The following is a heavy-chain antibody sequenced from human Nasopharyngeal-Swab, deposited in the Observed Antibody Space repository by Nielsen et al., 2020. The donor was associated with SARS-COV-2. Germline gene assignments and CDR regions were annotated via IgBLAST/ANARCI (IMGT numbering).Heavy chain of an antibody. CDR3: AHRLPLYDGMDV. V-gene: IGHV2-5*02. D-gene: IGHD2-8*01. Sequence: SGPTLVKPPQTLTLTCTFSGFSLSTSGVGVDWIRQPPGKALEWLALIYWDAHKRYSPSLKSRLTISKDTSKNQVVLTMTNMDPVDTATYYCAHRLPLYDGMDVWGQGTTVTVSS. CDR1: GFSLSTSGVG. J-gene: IGHJ6*02. CDR2: IYWDAHK.